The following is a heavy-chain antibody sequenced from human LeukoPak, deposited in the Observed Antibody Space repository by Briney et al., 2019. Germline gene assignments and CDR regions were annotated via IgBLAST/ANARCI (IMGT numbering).Heavy chain of an antibody. V-gene: IGHV1-69*13. CDR1: AGTFSSYA. CDR2: IIPILGTA. Sequence: VASVKVSCKASAGTFSSYAISWVRQAPGQGLEWMGGIIPILGTANYAQKFQGRVTITADESTSTAYMELSSLRSEDTAVYYCASFGEDIVVVPAAITSGYYMDVWGKGTTVTVSS. J-gene: IGHJ6*03. D-gene: IGHD2-2*02. CDR3: ASFGEDIVVVPAAITSGYYMDV.